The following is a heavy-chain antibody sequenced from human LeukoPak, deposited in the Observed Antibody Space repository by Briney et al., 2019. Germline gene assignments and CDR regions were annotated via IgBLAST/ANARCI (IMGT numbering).Heavy chain of an antibody. V-gene: IGHV4-59*12. CDR2: IYQSGSS. J-gene: IGHJ6*03. Sequence: SETLSLTCTVSGGSISSYYWSWIRQPPGKGLEWIGTIYQSGSSYYNPSLKSRLTIAVDTSNNQFSLKLSSVTAADTAVYYCARVGIAVAGDYYYYYMDVWGKGTTVTISS. CDR1: GGSISSYY. D-gene: IGHD6-19*01. CDR3: ARVGIAVAGDYYYYYMDV.